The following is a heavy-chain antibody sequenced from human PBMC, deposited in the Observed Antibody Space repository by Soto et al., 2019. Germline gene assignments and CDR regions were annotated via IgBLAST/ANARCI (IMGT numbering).Heavy chain of an antibody. D-gene: IGHD3-10*01. Sequence: SETLSLTCAVYGGSFSGYYWSWIRQPPGKGLEWIGEINHSGSTNYNPSLKSRVTISVDTSKNQFSLKLSSVTAADTAVYYCARGWARGVYWGQGTLVTVSS. CDR1: GGSFSGYY. CDR3: ARGWARGVY. J-gene: IGHJ4*02. V-gene: IGHV4-34*01. CDR2: INHSGST.